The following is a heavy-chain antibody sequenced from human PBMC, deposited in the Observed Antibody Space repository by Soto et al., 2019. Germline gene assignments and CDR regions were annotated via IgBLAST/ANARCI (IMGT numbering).Heavy chain of an antibody. CDR3: ARERLTTLHY. D-gene: IGHD3-3*01. Sequence: QVQLVESGGGVVQPWRSLRLSCAASGFTVSSYGMHWVRQAAGKGLEWVAVISYDGSNKYYADSVKGRFTTSRDNSKNPLYLQMTSLRAEDTAVYYCARERLTTLHYWGQGTLVTVSS. CDR2: ISYDGSNK. CDR1: GFTVSSYG. J-gene: IGHJ4*01. V-gene: IGHV3-30*03.